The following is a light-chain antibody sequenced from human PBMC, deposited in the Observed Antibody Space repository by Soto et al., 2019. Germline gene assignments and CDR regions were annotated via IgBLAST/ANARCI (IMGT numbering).Light chain of an antibody. CDR3: QSYDSSPHVV. J-gene: IGLJ2*01. V-gene: IGLV1-40*01. Sequence: LTQPPSVSGAPGQRVPISCTGSSSNIGAGYDVHWYQQLPGTAPKLLIYGNSNRPSGVPDRFSGSKSGTSASLAITGLQAEDEADYYCQSYDSSPHVVFGGGTKLTVL. CDR2: GNS. CDR1: SSNIGAGYD.